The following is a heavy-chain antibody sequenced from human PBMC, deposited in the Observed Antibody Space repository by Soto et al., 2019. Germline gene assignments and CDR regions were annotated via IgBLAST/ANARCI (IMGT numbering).Heavy chain of an antibody. J-gene: IGHJ4*02. D-gene: IGHD6-13*01. CDR3: AKGLINGRWYAED. CDR1: GFTFSSCV. V-gene: IGHV3-23*01. CDR2: ITDSGTGT. Sequence: GGSLRLSCGASGFTFSSCVMTWVRQAPGKGLEGVSCITDSGTGTYYADSVKGRFTISRDNSKNTMYLQMNNLRAEDTGVYYCAKGLINGRWYAEDWGQGTLVTVSS.